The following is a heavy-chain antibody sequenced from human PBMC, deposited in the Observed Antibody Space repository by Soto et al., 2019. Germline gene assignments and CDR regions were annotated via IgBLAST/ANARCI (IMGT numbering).Heavy chain of an antibody. D-gene: IGHD2-8*01. Sequence: SETLSLTCTVSGGSVSSGGYYWGWTRQHPGTGLEWIGYIYYSGTTYFNPSLKSRASISLDTSKNEFSLKLTSVTAADTAVYYCARRALPQCINGVCYKDGFWDYWGQGALVTSPQ. CDR3: ARRALPQCINGVCYKDGFWDY. V-gene: IGHV4-31*03. J-gene: IGHJ4*02. CDR1: GGSVSSGGYY. CDR2: IYYSGTT.